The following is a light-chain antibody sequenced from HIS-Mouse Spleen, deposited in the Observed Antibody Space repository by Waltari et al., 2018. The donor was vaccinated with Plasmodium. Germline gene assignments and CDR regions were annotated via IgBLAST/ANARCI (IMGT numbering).Light chain of an antibody. CDR1: ALPNKY. CDR3: YSTDSSGNHRV. Sequence: SYELTPPPSVSVSPGQTARITCSGDALPNKYAYWYQQKSGQAPVLVIYEDSKRPSRIPERFSGSSSGTMATLTISGAQVEDEADYYCYSTDSSGNHRVFGGGTKLTVL. CDR2: EDS. V-gene: IGLV3-10*01. J-gene: IGLJ3*02.